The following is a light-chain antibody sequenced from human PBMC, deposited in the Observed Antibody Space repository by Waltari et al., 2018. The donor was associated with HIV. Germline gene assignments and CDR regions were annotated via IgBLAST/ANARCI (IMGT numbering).Light chain of an antibody. J-gene: IGKJ2*01. V-gene: IGKV2-28*01. CDR3: MQALQTPPT. Sequence: IVMPQSPLSLPVTPGAPASISCSSSQSLLHSNGYNFLDWYLQKPGQSPQLLIYLGSNRASGVPDRFSGSGSGTDFTLNISRMEAEDVGVYYCMQALQTPPTFGQGTKLEIK. CDR2: LGS. CDR1: QSLLHSNGYNF.